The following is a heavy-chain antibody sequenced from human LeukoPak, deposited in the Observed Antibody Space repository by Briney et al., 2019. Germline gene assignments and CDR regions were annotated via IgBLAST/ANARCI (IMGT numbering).Heavy chain of an antibody. Sequence: GASVKVSCKASGYTFTSYGITWVRQAPGQGLEWMGWISTYNGNTNYAQKLQGRVTMTTDTWTSTAYMELRSLRSDDTAVYYCARGSTFYYYYYGMDVWGQGTKVTVSS. D-gene: IGHD3-16*01. CDR2: ISTYNGNT. J-gene: IGHJ6*02. V-gene: IGHV1-18*01. CDR3: ARGSTFYYYYYGMDV. CDR1: GYTFTSYG.